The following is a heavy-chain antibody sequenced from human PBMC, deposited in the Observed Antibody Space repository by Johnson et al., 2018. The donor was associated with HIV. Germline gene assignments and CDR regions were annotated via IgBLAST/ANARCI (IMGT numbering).Heavy chain of an antibody. CDR1: GFAFSNYG. J-gene: IGHJ3*01. CDR3: AKDKFMFLDNPVDAFDV. CDR2: ISFDGSHK. V-gene: IGHV3-30*18. D-gene: IGHD3/OR15-3a*01. Sequence: QVQLVESGGGVVQPGRSLRLSCAASGFAFSNYGMHWVRQAPGKGLEWVAVISFDGSHKYYTDSVKGLSTISRDNSNNTLYLHMNNLRPDDTGVYYCAKDKFMFLDNPVDAFDVWGQGTMVTFSS.